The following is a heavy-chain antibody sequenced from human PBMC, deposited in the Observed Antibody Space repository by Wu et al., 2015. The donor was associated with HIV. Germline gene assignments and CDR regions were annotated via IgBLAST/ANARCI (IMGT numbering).Heavy chain of an antibody. V-gene: IGHV1-8*01. D-gene: IGHD3-22*01. CDR1: GYTFNNYD. CDR3: ARDRSDIRLFGSEGXEAFYYYYMDI. Sequence: QVQLVQSGAEVKKPGASVKVSCKTSGYTFNNYDINWVRQAAGQGLEWMGWINPNSGNRKYARRFQGRVTITADTSTAFMELSSLRPEDTAVYYCARDRSDIRLFGSEGXEAFYYYYMDIWGKGPRSPSP. CDR2: INPNSGNR. J-gene: IGHJ6*03.